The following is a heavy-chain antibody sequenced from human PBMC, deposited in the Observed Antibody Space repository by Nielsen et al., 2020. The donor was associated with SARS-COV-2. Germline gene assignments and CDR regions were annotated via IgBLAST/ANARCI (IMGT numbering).Heavy chain of an antibody. V-gene: IGHV3-9*01. D-gene: IGHD3-10*01. CDR1: GFPFDDYA. Sequence: GGSLRLSCAASGFPFDDYAMHWVRQAPGKGLEWVSGISWNSGSIGYADSVKGRFTISRDNAKNSLYLQMNSLRAEDTALYYCASIPGANTDYYGMDVWGQGTTVTVSS. J-gene: IGHJ6*02. CDR2: ISWNSGSI. CDR3: ASIPGANTDYYGMDV.